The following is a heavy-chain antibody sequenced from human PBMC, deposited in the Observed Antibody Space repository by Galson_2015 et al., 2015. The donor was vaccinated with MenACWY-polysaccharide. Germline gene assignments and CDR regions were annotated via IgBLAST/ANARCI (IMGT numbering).Heavy chain of an antibody. Sequence: SLRLSCAASGFTFSTHDMSWVRQAPGKGLEWVSYISYSGTTIYYADSVKGRFTISRDNAKNSLYLEMNSLRAEDTAIYYCAREVRGSLDYFDYWGQGTLVTVSS. V-gene: IGHV3-48*03. J-gene: IGHJ4*02. D-gene: IGHD1-1*01. CDR3: AREVRGSLDYFDY. CDR2: ISYSGTTI. CDR1: GFTFSTHD.